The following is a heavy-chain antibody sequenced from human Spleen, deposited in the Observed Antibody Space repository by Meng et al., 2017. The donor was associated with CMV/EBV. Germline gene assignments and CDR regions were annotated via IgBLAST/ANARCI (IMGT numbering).Heavy chain of an antibody. V-gene: IGHV4-4*02. CDR2: VYHSGST. CDR3: ARERYSNYVIDY. D-gene: IGHD4-11*01. CDR1: GGSFSSNNY. Sequence: GSLRLSCAVSGGSFSSNNYWSWVRQPPGKGLEWIGEVYHSGSTNYNPSLKSRATISVDTSKNQFSLKLSSVTAADTAVYYCARERYSNYVIDYWGQGTLVTVSS. J-gene: IGHJ4*02.